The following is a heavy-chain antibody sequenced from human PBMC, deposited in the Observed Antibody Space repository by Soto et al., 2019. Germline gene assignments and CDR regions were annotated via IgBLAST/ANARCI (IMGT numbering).Heavy chain of an antibody. CDR1: GVSLTSGNW. J-gene: IGHJ4*02. CDR3: ARLVYDTRLNYMYFDF. CDR2: IFHDRTA. V-gene: IGHV4-4*02. D-gene: IGHD3-10*01. Sequence: SSETLSLTCAVSGVSLTSGNWWTWVRQSPQRGLEYIGEIFHDRTANYYPSLERRVAMSVDTSRNQFSLKLTSVTAADTAVYFCARLVYDTRLNYMYFDFWGPGTLVTVSS.